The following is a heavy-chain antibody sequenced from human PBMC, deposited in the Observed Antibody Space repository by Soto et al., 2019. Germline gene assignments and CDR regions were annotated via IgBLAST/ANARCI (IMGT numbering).Heavy chain of an antibody. J-gene: IGHJ4*02. CDR1: GGTFSSYA. D-gene: IGHD2-21*02. CDR3: ARDNGNTVTAYFDY. Sequence: QVQMVQSGAEVKKPGSSVKVSCKASGGTFSSYAISWVRQATGQGLEWMGGIIPIFGTANYAQKFQGRVTITAHESTSTAYMDLSSLRSEDTAVYYWARDNGNTVTAYFDYWGQGTLVTVSS. CDR2: IIPIFGTA. V-gene: IGHV1-69*01.